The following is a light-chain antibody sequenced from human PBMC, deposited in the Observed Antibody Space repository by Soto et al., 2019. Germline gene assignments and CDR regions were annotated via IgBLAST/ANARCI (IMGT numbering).Light chain of an antibody. CDR1: SSDVGGYTY. J-gene: IGLJ2*01. V-gene: IGLV2-14*01. CDR3: SSYRSSNTVV. Sequence: QSALTQPASVSGSSGQSITISCTGTSSDVGGYTYVSWYQQHPGKAPRLMIYDVINRPSGVSNRFSGSQSGNTASLTISGLQAEDEADYYCSSYRSSNTVVFGGGTKLTVL. CDR2: DVI.